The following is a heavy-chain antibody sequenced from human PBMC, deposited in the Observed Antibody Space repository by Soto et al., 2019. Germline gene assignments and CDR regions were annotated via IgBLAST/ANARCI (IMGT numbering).Heavy chain of an antibody. D-gene: IGHD2-15*01. CDR2: IYWDNDK. J-gene: IGHJ4*02. Sequence: QITLKESGPPLVKPTQTLTLTCTFSGFSLSTSGVGVGWIRQPPGKALEWLALIYWDNDKRYSPSLKNRLTITKDTSKHQVVLTITDMDPVDTATYYCAHRYCSGGSCPFDYWGQGTLVTVSS. CDR1: GFSLSTSGVG. V-gene: IGHV2-5*02. CDR3: AHRYCSGGSCPFDY.